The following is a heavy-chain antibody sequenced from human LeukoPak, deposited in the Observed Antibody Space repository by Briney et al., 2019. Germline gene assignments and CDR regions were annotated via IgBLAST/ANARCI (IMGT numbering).Heavy chain of an antibody. D-gene: IGHD6-19*01. CDR3: ARGSGSGWPLDR. CDR2: IMYAGGTT. CDR1: GFTFSSYG. V-gene: IGHV3-33*04. Sequence: PGRSLRLSCAASGFTFSSYGMHCVRQAPGKGLQWVAIMYAGGTTDYSESVRGRFYISRDTSNNTLSLQMNSLRAEDTAVYYCARGSGSGWPLDRWGQGTLVTVSS. J-gene: IGHJ5*02.